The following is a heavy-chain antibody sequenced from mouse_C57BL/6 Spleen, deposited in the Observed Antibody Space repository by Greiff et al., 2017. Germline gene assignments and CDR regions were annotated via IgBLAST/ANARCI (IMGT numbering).Heavy chain of an antibody. CDR1: GFTFTDYY. J-gene: IGHJ1*03. D-gene: IGHD1-1*01. CDR2: IRNKANGYTT. V-gene: IGHV7-3*01. CDR3: ARAAYCSSRYWYFDV. Sequence: EVQLQESGGGLVQPGGSLSLSCAASGFTFTDYYMSWVRQPPGKALEWFGFIRNKANGYTTEYKASVKGRFTISRDNSRSIVYRQMNALRAEDSATYYGARAAYCSSRYWYFDVWGKGTTVTVSS.